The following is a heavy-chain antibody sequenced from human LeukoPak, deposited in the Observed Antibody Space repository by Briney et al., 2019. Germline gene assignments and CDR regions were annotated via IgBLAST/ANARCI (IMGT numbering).Heavy chain of an antibody. Sequence: GGSLRLSCAASGFTFSSYWMIWVRQAPGRGLEWVANIKQDGSEKYYVDSVKGRFTISRDNAKNSLYLQMNSLRAEDTAVYYCARDRNDYYDSSGHDYWGQGTLVTVSS. CDR3: ARDRNDYYDSSGHDY. J-gene: IGHJ4*02. CDR2: IKQDGSEK. V-gene: IGHV3-7*01. D-gene: IGHD3-22*01. CDR1: GFTFSSYW.